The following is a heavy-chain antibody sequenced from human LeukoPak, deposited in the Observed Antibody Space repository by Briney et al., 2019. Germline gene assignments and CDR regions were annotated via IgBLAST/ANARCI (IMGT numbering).Heavy chain of an antibody. CDR2: IRTTAEGAKYA. J-gene: IGHJ4*02. D-gene: IGHD3-9*01. V-gene: IGHV3-48*02. CDR1: GFSFTDYP. Sequence: GGSLRLSCATSGFSFTDYPMNWVRHAPGKGLEWISNIRTTAEGAKYAYYADSVKGRVTISSDDGKNTLYLRINSLRDDVTEVDYCATDQRYAFDYWGQGILATVTS. CDR3: ATDQRYAFDY.